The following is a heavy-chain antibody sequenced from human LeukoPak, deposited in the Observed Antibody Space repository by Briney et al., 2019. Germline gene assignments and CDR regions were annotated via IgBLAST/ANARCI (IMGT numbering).Heavy chain of an antibody. J-gene: IGHJ2*01. CDR2: IYYSGST. CDR3: ARHSSVATEYFDL. V-gene: IGHV4-59*08. Sequence: SETLSLTCTVSGGSVSSYYWSWIRQPPGKGLEWIGYIYYSGSTNYNPSLKSRVTISVDTSKNQFSLKLSSVTAADTAVYYCARHSSVATEYFDLWGRGTLVTVSS. D-gene: IGHD6-19*01. CDR1: GGSVSSYY.